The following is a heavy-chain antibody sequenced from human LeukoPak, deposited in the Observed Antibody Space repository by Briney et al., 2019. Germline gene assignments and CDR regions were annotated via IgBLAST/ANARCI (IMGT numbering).Heavy chain of an antibody. J-gene: IGHJ4*02. D-gene: IGHD5-18*01. CDR2: ISSSGSTI. Sequence: GGSLRLSCAASGFTFSSYEMNWVRQAPGKGLEWVSYISSSGSTIYYADSVKGRFTISRDTAKHSLYLQMNSLRAENTAVYYCARVEGYSYGLDYWGQGTLVTVSS. CDR3: ARVEGYSYGLDY. CDR1: GFTFSSYE. V-gene: IGHV3-48*03.